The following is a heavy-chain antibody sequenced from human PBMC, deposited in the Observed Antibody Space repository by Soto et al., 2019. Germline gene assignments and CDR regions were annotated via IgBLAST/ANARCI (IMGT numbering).Heavy chain of an antibody. CDR1: GGSMRGYP. V-gene: IGHV4-59*13. Sequence: PSETLSLTCKVSGGSMRGYPWSWIRQTPGEGLEWIGYVSHSGRTDYSPSLKSRVTISLDMSKNHFALHVNSVDPADTAVYYCARVAMENYHDMWSGSTSSALDVWGQGTTVTVSS. J-gene: IGHJ6*02. CDR3: ARVAMENYHDMWSGSTSSALDV. D-gene: IGHD3-3*01. CDR2: VSHSGRT.